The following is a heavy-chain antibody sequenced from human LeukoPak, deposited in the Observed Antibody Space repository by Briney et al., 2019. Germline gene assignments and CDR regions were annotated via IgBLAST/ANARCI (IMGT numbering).Heavy chain of an antibody. D-gene: IGHD3-10*01. J-gene: IGHJ4*02. V-gene: IGHV4-34*01. CDR1: GGSFSGDY. CDR3: ARGAHTRSTMVRGVIDY. CDR2: INHSGST. Sequence: PSETLSPTCAVYGGSFSGDYWSWIRQPPGKGLEWIGEINHSGSTNYNPSLKSRVTISVDTSKNQFSLKLSSVTAADTAVYYCARGAHTRSTMVRGVIDYWGQGTLVTVSS.